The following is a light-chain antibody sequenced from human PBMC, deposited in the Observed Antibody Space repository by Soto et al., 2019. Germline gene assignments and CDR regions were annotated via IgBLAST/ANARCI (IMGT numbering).Light chain of an antibody. CDR2: DAS. J-gene: IGKJ1*01. Sequence: DIQMTQSPSSLSASVGDTVIITGRASQSISSWLARYQQKPGKAPKLLIYDASSLESGVPSRLSGSGSGTEFTLTIRSLQPDDSATYYCQQYNSYWTFGQGTKVDIK. CDR1: QSISSW. CDR3: QQYNSYWT. V-gene: IGKV1-5*01.